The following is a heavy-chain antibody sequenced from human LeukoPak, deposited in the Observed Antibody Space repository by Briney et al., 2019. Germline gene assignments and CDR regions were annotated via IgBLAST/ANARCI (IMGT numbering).Heavy chain of an antibody. J-gene: IGHJ5*02. CDR3: ARSNYYYDSSGYYRSYNWFDP. CDR1: GGSISSYY. Sequence: SETLSLTCTVSGGSISSYYWSWIRQPPGKGLEWIGYIYYSGSTNYNPSLKSRVTISVDTSKNQFSLKLSSVTAADTAVYYCARSNYYYDSSGYYRSYNWFDPWGQGTLVTVSS. CDR2: IYYSGST. D-gene: IGHD3-22*01. V-gene: IGHV4-59*01.